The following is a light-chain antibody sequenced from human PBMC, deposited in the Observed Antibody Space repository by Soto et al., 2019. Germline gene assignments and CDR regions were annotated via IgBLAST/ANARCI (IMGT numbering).Light chain of an antibody. CDR2: AAY. CDR3: QQYGTSPIT. V-gene: IGKV1-6*01. J-gene: IGKJ5*01. CDR1: QGIKND. Sequence: AIQMTQCPSSLSASIGDRVTSTGRASQGIKNDLGWYQQKPGKANNLLIYAAYTLQSGVTSRFSGSGSGTDFTLTINSLQPEDFAVYYCQQYGTSPITFGQGTRLEIK.